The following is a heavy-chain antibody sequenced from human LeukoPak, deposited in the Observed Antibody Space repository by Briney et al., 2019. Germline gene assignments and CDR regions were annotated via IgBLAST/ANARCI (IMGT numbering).Heavy chain of an antibody. Sequence: GGSLRLSRAASGFTFSSYSMNWVRQAPGKGLEWVSSISSSSSYIYYADSVKGRFTISRDNAKNSLYLQMNSLRAEDTAVYYCASNPSKRQWLVSPSVDYWGQGTLVTVSS. CDR1: GFTFSSYS. V-gene: IGHV3-21*01. CDR3: ASNPSKRQWLVSPSVDY. CDR2: ISSSSSYI. D-gene: IGHD6-19*01. J-gene: IGHJ4*02.